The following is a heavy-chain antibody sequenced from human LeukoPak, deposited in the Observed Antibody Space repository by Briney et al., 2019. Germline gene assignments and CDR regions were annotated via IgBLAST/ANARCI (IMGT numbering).Heavy chain of an antibody. J-gene: IGHJ4*02. V-gene: IGHV1-18*04. D-gene: IGHD4-17*01. Sequence: ASGTLSCKASAYTFTRYAISWVRQAPGQGLELMSWISTYNGDTKYALSLQGKVTVTTDTSTSTAYMELRSLRSDDTAVYYCARDRSGSYDDYGDYWAVDYWGQGTLVTVSS. CDR3: ARDRSGSYDDYGDYWAVDY. CDR2: ISTYNGDT. CDR1: AYTFTRYA.